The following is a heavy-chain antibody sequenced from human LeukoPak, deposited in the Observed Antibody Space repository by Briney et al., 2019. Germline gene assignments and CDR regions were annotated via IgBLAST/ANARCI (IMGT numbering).Heavy chain of an antibody. Sequence: PGGSLRLSCAASGFTFSSYGMHWVRQAPGKGLEWVAFIRYDGSNKYYADSVKGRFTISRDNSKNTLYLQMNSLRAEDTAVYYCAKEVSQIEVVGIKGDYWGQGTWVPSPQ. D-gene: IGHD6-19*01. CDR3: AKEVSQIEVVGIKGDY. J-gene: IGHJ4*02. CDR2: IRYDGSNK. CDR1: GFTFSSYG. V-gene: IGHV3-30*02.